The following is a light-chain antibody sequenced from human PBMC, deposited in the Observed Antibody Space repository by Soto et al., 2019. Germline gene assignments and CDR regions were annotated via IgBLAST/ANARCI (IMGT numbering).Light chain of an antibody. CDR1: QTVGNNY. J-gene: IGKJ4*01. Sequence: EIVLTQSPDTLSLSPGERATLSCRASQTVGNNYLAWYQQKPGQVPRLLIDDASNRATGIPDRFSGTGSGTDVTLTISRLEPEDFAVYYCHQCATSPLTFGGGTKVEIK. CDR3: HQCATSPLT. CDR2: DAS. V-gene: IGKV3-20*01.